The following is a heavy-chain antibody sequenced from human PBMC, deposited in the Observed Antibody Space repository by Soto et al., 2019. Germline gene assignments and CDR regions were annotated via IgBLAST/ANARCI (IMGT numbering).Heavy chain of an antibody. Sequence: GASVNVSCKSSGGTFSSYSMSWVRQAPGQGLEWMGGIIPIFGTANYAQKFQGRVTITADESTSTAYMELSSLRSEDTAVYYCARDGDNWNDEDAFDIWGQGTMVTVSS. CDR1: GGTFSSYS. V-gene: IGHV1-69*13. CDR2: IIPIFGTA. J-gene: IGHJ3*02. D-gene: IGHD1-1*01. CDR3: ARDGDNWNDEDAFDI.